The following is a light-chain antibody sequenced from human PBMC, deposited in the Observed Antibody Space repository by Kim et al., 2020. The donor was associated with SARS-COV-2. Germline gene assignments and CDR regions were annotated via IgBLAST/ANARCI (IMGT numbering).Light chain of an antibody. J-gene: IGLJ3*02. CDR2: YDS. V-gene: IGLV3-21*04. CDR3: QVWDSSSDHPGV. Sequence: PGKTDRITCGGNNIGSKSVHWYQQKPGQAPVLVIYYDSDRPSGIPERFSGSNSGNTATLTISRVEAGDEADYYCQVWDSSSDHPGVFGGGTKLTVL. CDR1: NIGSKS.